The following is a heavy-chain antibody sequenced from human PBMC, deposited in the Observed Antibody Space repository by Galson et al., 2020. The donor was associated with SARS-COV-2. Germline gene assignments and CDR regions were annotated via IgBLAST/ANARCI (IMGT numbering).Heavy chain of an antibody. Sequence: ASETLSLTCTVSGGSINIYYWSWIRQPPGKGLEWIGYLYYGGKTNYNPSLKNRVTISVDTSKNQFSLKLSSVTAADTAVYYCARDQTKNAVLTGYYYYYGMDVWGQGTTVTVSS. V-gene: IGHV4-59*12. CDR2: LYYGGKT. J-gene: IGHJ6*02. D-gene: IGHD3-9*01. CDR1: GGSINIYY. CDR3: ARDQTKNAVLTGYYYYYGMDV.